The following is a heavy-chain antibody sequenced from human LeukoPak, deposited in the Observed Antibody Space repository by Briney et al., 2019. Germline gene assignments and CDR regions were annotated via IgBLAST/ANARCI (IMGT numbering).Heavy chain of an antibody. D-gene: IGHD7-27*01. J-gene: IGHJ6*02. Sequence: GGSLRLSCPASGFTFSDYWMSWVRQAPGKGPEWVATIKQDGSEEHYVDSVKGRFTVSRDNARNSLFLQMNSLRVEDTAVYYCTTYKNWVAGDVWGQGTTVSVSS. CDR1: GFTFSDYW. CDR2: IKQDGSEE. V-gene: IGHV3-7*01. CDR3: TTYKNWVAGDV.